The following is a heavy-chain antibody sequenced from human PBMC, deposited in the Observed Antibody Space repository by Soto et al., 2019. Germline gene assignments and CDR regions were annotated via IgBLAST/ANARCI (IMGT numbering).Heavy chain of an antibody. J-gene: IGHJ4*02. D-gene: IGHD3-22*01. CDR2: ISGSGGST. CDR1: GFTFSSYA. CDR3: ATHHLRVVVITQRKFFDY. V-gene: IGHV3-23*01. Sequence: GGSLRLSCAASGFTFSSYAMSWVRQALGQGLEWFSAISGSGGSTYYADSVKGRFTISRDNSKNTLYLQMNSLRAEDTSVYYFATHHLRVVVITQRKFFDYWCQGTLVTVSS.